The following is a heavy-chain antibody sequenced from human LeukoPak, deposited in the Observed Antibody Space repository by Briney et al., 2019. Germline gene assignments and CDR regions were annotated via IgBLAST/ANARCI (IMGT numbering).Heavy chain of an antibody. V-gene: IGHV3-7*01. CDR2: IKQDGSEK. D-gene: IGHD4-17*01. J-gene: IGHJ4*02. Sequence: GGSLRLSCAASGFIFRSHWMTWVRQAPGRGLEWVAHIKQDGSEKHYVDSVEGRFTLSRDDAKNSLYLQMNSLRVDDTAVYYCAGGPNYGARVDYLDYWGQGTLVTVSS. CDR3: AGGPNYGARVDYLDY. CDR1: GFIFRSHW.